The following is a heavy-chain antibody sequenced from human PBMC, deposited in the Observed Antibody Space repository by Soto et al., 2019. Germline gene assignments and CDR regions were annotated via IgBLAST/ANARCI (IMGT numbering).Heavy chain of an antibody. CDR1: GVTFTTYA. CDR3: AKQRADFGSGSDTFYFDY. CDR2: LTGSGGTT. Sequence: GGCLRLSCIASGVTFTTYAMSWVRQAPGKGLEWVSGLTGSGGTTFYADSVKGRFTISRDNSNNTLYLEMNSLRAEDTAIYYCAKQRADFGSGSDTFYFDYWGPGTLVTVSS. V-gene: IGHV3-23*01. J-gene: IGHJ4*02. D-gene: IGHD3-10*01.